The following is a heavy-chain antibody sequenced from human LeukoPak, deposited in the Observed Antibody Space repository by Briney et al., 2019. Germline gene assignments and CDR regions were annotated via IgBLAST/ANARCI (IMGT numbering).Heavy chain of an antibody. CDR1: GFPFNIYA. CDR2: ISYDGSNR. V-gene: IGHV3-30*04. Sequence: PGRSLRLSCAASGFPFNIYAIHWVRRAPGKGLEWVAAISYDGSNRYYADSVRGRFTVSRDNSKNTAYLQVNSQRTEDTAVYYCARDLATTSEFWGQGTLLTVSS. CDR3: ARDLATTSEF. D-gene: IGHD5-12*01. J-gene: IGHJ4*02.